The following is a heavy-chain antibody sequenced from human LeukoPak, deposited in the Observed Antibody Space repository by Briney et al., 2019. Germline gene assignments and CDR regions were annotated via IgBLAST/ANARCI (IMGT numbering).Heavy chain of an antibody. CDR3: ARYSGSYPYYLDY. Sequence: GRSLRLSCAASGFTVSSNYMTWVRQVPGKGLEWVSVFYSGGSTYYADSVKGRFTISRDKSKNTLYLQMNSLRAEDTAVYYCARYSGSYPYYLDYWGQGTLVTVSS. D-gene: IGHD1-26*01. J-gene: IGHJ4*02. CDR2: FYSGGST. V-gene: IGHV3-53*01. CDR1: GFTVSSNY.